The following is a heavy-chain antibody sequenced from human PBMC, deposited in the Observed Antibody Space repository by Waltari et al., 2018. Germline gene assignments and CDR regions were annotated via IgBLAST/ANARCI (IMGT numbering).Heavy chain of an antibody. CDR2: IIPIFGTA. CDR1: GGTFSSYA. J-gene: IGHJ6*02. Sequence: QVQLVQSGAEVKKPGSSVKVSCKASGGTFSSYAISWVRQAPGQGLEWMGRIIPIFGTANNAQKFQGRVTSTADKSTSTAYMELSSLRSEDTAVYYCARTRVGVVAATDVYYGMDVWGQGTTVTVSS. CDR3: ARTRVGVVAATDVYYGMDV. D-gene: IGHD2-15*01. V-gene: IGHV1-69*08.